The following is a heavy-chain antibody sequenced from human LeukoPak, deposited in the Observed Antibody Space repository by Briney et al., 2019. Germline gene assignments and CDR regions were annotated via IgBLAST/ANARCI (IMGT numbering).Heavy chain of an antibody. Sequence: GGSLRLSCAASGFTFTSYGISWVRQAPGQGLEWMGGIIPIFGTANYAQKFQGRVTITADESTSTAYMELSSLRSEDTAVYYCAREPGDPRRGYYDSSGYNHWGQGTLVTVSS. CDR3: AREPGDPRRGYYDSSGYNH. CDR2: IIPIFGTA. CDR1: GFTFTSYG. D-gene: IGHD3-22*01. V-gene: IGHV1-69*01. J-gene: IGHJ5*02.